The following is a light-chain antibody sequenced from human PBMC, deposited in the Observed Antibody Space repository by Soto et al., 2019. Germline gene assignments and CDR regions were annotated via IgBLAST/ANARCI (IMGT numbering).Light chain of an antibody. CDR3: QQYGSSPLT. CDR1: QSVSSTY. CDR2: GAS. V-gene: IGKV3-20*01. Sequence: EIVLTHSPGTLSLSPGERATLSCRASQSVSSTYLAWFQQKPGQAPRLLIYGASSRATGIPDRFSGSGSGTVFTLTISGLEPEDFAVYYCQQYGSSPLTFGGGTKV. J-gene: IGKJ4*01.